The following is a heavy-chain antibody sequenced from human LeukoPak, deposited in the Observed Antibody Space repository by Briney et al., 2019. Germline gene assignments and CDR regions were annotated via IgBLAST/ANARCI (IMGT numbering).Heavy chain of an antibody. CDR2: IYYSGST. J-gene: IGHJ5*02. D-gene: IGHD3-22*01. CDR3: ARGPYYYDSSGYINWFDP. Sequence: SETLSLTRTVSGGSISSSSYYWGWIRQPPGKGLEWIGSIYYSGSTYYNPSLKSRVTISVDTSKNQFSLKLSSVTAADTAVYYCARGPYYYDSSGYINWFDPWGQGTLVTVSS. CDR1: GGSISSSSYY. V-gene: IGHV4-39*01.